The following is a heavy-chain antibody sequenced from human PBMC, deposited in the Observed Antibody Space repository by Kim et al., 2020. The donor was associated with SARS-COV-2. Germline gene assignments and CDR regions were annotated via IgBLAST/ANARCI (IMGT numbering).Heavy chain of an antibody. CDR1: GFTFSSYA. D-gene: IGHD5-18*01. CDR3: VKGYSYVQSHRYYYYYGMDV. CDR2: ISGNGGST. V-gene: IGHV3-64D*06. J-gene: IGHJ6*02. Sequence: GGSLRLSCSASGFTFSSYAMHWVRQAPGKGLEYVSAISGNGGSTYYADSVKGRFTISRDNSKNTLYLQMSSLRAEDTAVYYCVKGYSYVQSHRYYYYYGMDVWGQGTTVTVSS.